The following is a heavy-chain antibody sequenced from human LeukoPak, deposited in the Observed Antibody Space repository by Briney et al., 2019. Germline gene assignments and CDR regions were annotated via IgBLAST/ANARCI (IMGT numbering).Heavy chain of an antibody. CDR1: GDSIRSDY. V-gene: IGHV4-4*07. J-gene: IGHJ5*02. D-gene: IGHD2-15*01. CDR2: IQASGST. CDR3: AKDDLITGGKNWFDL. Sequence: SETLSLTCTVSGDSIRSDYWNWTRQPAGKGLEWIGRIQASGSTNDNPSLKSRNIMSIDTSKNQFSLKLTSVTAADTAVYYCAKDDLITGGKNWFDLWGQGTLVTVSS.